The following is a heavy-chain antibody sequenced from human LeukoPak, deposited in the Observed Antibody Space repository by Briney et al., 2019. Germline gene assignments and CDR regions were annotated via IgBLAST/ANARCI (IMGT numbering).Heavy chain of an antibody. CDR3: TSSSHY. CDR2: IYYSGST. J-gene: IGHJ4*02. V-gene: IGHV4-39*01. Sequence: PSETLSLTCTVSGGSISSSSSYWGWIRQPPGKGLGWIGSIYYSGSTYYNPSLKSRVPISEDTSKNQFSLKLSSLTAAEKAVYYGTSSSHYWGEGTLVTVSS. CDR1: GGSISSSSSY. D-gene: IGHD6-6*01.